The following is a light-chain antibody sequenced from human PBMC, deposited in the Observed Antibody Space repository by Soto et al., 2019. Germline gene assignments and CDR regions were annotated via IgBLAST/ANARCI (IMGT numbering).Light chain of an antibody. CDR1: QSISRY. CDR2: AIS. V-gene: IGKV1-39*01. CDR3: QQSYSTPRT. J-gene: IGKJ1*01. Sequence: DIQMTQSPSSLSASVGYIVTITCRASQSISRYLNWYQQKAGEAPKLLIYAISNLQSGVSSRFSGSGSGTDFTLTISSLQPEDFATYYCQQSYSTPRTFGQGTKVDIK.